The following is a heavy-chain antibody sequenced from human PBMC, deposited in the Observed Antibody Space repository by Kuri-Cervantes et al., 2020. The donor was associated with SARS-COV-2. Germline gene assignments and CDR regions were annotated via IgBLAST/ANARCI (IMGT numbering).Heavy chain of an antibody. CDR3: ARVAVVVVAADWYFDL. J-gene: IGHJ2*01. V-gene: IGHV4-39*07. D-gene: IGHD2-15*01. CDR1: GGSISSSSYY. Sequence: ESLKISCTVSGGSISSSSYYWGWIRQPPGKGLEWIGSIYYSGSTYYNPSLKSRVTISVDTSKNQFSLKLSSVTDADTAVYYCARVAVVVVAADWYFDLWGRGTLVTVSS. CDR2: IYYSGST.